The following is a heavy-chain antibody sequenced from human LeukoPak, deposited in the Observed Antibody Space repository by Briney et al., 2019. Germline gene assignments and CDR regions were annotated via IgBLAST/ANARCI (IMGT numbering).Heavy chain of an antibody. CDR1: GGSISSYY. CDR2: IYYSGST. Sequence: SETLSLTCTVSGGSISSYYWSWIRQPPGKGLEWIGYIYYSGSTNYNPSLKSRVTISVDRSKNQFSLKLSSVTAADTAVYYCARHSAYSSSWYLWYFDLWGRGTLVTVSS. CDR3: ARHSAYSSSWYLWYFDL. J-gene: IGHJ2*01. V-gene: IGHV4-59*08. D-gene: IGHD6-13*01.